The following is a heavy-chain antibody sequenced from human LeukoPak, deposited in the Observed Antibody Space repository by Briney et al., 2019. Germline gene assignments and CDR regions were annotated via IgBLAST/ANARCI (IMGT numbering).Heavy chain of an antibody. D-gene: IGHD4-17*01. V-gene: IGHV3-53*01. CDR3: ARLIDYGDYRY. Sequence: GESLTLSCAASGFTFSSNYMSWVRQPPGKGLEWVSVIYSGGSTYYADSVKGRFTISRDNSKNTLYLQMNSLRAEDTAVYYCARLIDYGDYRYWGQGTLVTVSS. J-gene: IGHJ4*02. CDR1: GFTFSSNY. CDR2: IYSGGST.